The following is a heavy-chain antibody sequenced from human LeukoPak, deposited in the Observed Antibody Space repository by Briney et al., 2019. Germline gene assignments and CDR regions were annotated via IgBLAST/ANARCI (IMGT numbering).Heavy chain of an antibody. CDR3: ARGTGNYWRYYMDV. Sequence: SETLSLTCTVSGYSISSGYYWGWIRQPPEQGLEWIGIMSNSERTYNNPSLKSRVTISLNTSKNQFSLNLSSVTAADTAVYYCARGTGNYWRYYMDVWGKGTTVTISS. CDR1: GYSISSGYY. J-gene: IGHJ6*03. CDR2: MSNSERT. D-gene: IGHD1-1*01. V-gene: IGHV4-38-2*02.